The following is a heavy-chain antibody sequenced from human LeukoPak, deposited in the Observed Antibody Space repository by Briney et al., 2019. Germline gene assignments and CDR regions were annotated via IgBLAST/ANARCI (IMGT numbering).Heavy chain of an antibody. CDR1: GGSISSGSYY. CDR3: MRNEEDDGYNAKPFDF. D-gene: IGHD5-24*01. J-gene: IGHJ4*02. Sequence: SETLSLTCTVSGGSISSGSYYWSWIRQPAGKGLEWIGRIYTSGSTNYNPSLKSRVTISVDTSKNQFSLKLSSVTAADTAVYFCMRNEEDDGYNAKPFDFWGQGTLVTVSS. V-gene: IGHV4-61*02. CDR2: IYTSGST.